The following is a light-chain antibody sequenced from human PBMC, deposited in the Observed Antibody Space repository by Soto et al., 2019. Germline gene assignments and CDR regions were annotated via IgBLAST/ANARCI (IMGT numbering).Light chain of an antibody. CDR3: QQYGSSLIT. J-gene: IGKJ5*01. CDR1: QSVSSSY. CDR2: GAS. Sequence: EIVLTQSPGTLSLSPVERATLSCMASQSVSSSYLAWYQQKPGQAPRLLIYGASSRATGIPDRLSGSGSGTDFTLTISRLEPEDFAVYYCQQYGSSLITFGQGTRLEIK. V-gene: IGKV3-20*01.